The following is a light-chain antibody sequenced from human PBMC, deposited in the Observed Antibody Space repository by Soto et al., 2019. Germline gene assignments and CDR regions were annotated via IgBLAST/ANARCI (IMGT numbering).Light chain of an antibody. V-gene: IGKV3-15*01. CDR2: GAS. CDR3: QQYNNWPPYS. J-gene: IGKJ2*03. Sequence: EIVMTQSPATLSVFPGERATVCCRASQSISSNLAWYQQKPGQAPRLLIYGASARATGIPARFIGSGSGTEFTLTISSLQSEDFAVYFCQQYNNWPPYSFGQGTKLEIK. CDR1: QSISSN.